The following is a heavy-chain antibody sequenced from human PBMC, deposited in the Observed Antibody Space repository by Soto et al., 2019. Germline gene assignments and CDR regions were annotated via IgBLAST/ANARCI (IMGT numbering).Heavy chain of an antibody. D-gene: IGHD3-10*01. Sequence: LRLSCAASGFTFSTYTMNWVRQAPGKGLEWISSISSGSSYIYYAGSVKGRFTIFRDNAKNSLFLQMNSLRADDTAVYYCARDILSGGAYPDSWGQGTKVTVSS. CDR2: ISSGSSYI. V-gene: IGHV3-21*01. CDR1: GFTFSTYT. CDR3: ARDILSGGAYPDS. J-gene: IGHJ5*01.